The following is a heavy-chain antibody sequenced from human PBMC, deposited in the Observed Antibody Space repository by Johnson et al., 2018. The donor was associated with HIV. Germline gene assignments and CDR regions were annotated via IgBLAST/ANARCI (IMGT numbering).Heavy chain of an antibody. CDR1: GFTFSDYY. V-gene: IGHV3-11*04. Sequence: QVQLVESGGGLVKPGGSLRLSCAASGFTFSDYYMSWIRQAPGKGLEWVSYISSSGNTIYYADSVQGRFTISRDNAKNSLYLQMNSLRAEDTAVYYCARGDHIVVVTADDAFDIWGQGTRVTVSS. J-gene: IGHJ3*02. CDR3: ARGDHIVVVTADDAFDI. CDR2: ISSSGNTI. D-gene: IGHD2-21*02.